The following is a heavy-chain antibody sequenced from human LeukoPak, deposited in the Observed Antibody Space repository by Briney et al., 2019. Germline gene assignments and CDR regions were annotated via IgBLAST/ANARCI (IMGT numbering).Heavy chain of an antibody. V-gene: IGHV4-31*03. CDR1: GGSISSGGYY. CDR2: IYYSGST. Sequence: SETLSLTCTVSGGSISSGGYYWSWIRQHPGKGLEWIGYIYYSGSTYYNPSLKSRVTISVDTSKNQFSLKLSSVTAADTAVYYCARASVYCSSTSCSDYWGQGTLVTVPS. J-gene: IGHJ4*02. D-gene: IGHD2-2*01. CDR3: ARASVYCSSTSCSDY.